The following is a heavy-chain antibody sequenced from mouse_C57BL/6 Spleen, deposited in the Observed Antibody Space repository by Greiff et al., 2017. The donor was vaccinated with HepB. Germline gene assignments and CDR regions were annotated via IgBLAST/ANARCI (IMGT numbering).Heavy chain of an antibody. D-gene: IGHD1-1*01. V-gene: IGHV3-3*01. CDR2: TFYSGIT. Sequence: EVKVEESGPSLVRPSQTLSLTCTVTGFSINSDCYWIWIRQFPGNKLEYIGYTFYSGITYYNPSLESRTYITRDTSKNQFSLKLSYVTTEDTATYYCARGRLFYDYAMDYWGQGTSVTVSS. J-gene: IGHJ4*01. CDR3: ARGRLFYDYAMDY. CDR1: GFSINSDCY.